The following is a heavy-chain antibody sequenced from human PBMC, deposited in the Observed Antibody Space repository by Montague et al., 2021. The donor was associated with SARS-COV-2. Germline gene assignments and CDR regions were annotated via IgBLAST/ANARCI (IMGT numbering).Heavy chain of an antibody. CDR1: GFTFSSYA. V-gene: IGHV3-30*04. Sequence: SLRLSCAASGFTFSSYALHWVRQAPGKGLEWVADISHKGSYKYYADSVKGRFTISRDNSKNTLYLDMNSLRAEDTALYYCARDLESTGYFDPYYYHGMDVWGQGTTVTVSS. CDR2: ISHKGSYK. J-gene: IGHJ6*02. CDR3: ARDLESTGYFDPYYYHGMDV. D-gene: IGHD3-9*01.